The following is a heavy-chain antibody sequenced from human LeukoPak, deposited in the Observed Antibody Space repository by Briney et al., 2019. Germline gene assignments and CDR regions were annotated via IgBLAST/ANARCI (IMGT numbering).Heavy chain of an antibody. D-gene: IGHD6-13*01. CDR2: IIPIFGTA. CDR1: GGTFSSYA. J-gene: IGHJ4*02. V-gene: IGHV1-69*06. CDR3: ARSAESSSWVEFDY. Sequence: ASVKVSCKASGGTFSSYAISWVRQAPGQGLEWMGGIIPIFGTANYAQKFQGRVTITADKSTSTAYMELSSLRSEDTAVYYCARSAESSSWVEFDYWGREPWSPSPQ.